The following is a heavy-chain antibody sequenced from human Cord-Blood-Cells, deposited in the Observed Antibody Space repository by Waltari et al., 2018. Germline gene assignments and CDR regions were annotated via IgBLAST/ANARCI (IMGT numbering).Heavy chain of an antibody. CDR1: GFTFSSYS. CDR3: AREGRWGEVFDY. V-gene: IGHV3-21*01. D-gene: IGHD7-27*01. J-gene: IGHJ4*02. CDR2: ISSSSSYI. Sequence: EVQLVESGGGLVKPGGSLRLSCAASGFTFSSYSMNWVRHAPGKGLEWVSSISSSSSYIYYADSVKGRFTISRDNAKNSLYLQMNSLRAEDTAVYYCAREGRWGEVFDYWGQGTLVTVSS.